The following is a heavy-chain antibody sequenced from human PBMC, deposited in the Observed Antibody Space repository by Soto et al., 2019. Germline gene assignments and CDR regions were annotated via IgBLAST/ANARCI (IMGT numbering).Heavy chain of an antibody. CDR1: GGTFSSYA. CDR2: IIPIFGTA. V-gene: IGHV1-69*13. CDR3: ARDIVGATPGGMDV. Sequence: SVKVSCKASGGTFSSYAISWVRQAPGQGLEWMGGIIPIFGTANYAQKFQGRVTITADESTSTAYMELRSLRSEDTAVYYCARDIVGATPGGMDVWGQGTTVTVSS. D-gene: IGHD1-26*01. J-gene: IGHJ6*02.